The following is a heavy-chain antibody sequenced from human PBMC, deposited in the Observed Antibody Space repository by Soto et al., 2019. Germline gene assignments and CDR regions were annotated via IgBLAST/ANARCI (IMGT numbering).Heavy chain of an antibody. J-gene: IGHJ4*02. CDR2: IYYSGRT. D-gene: IGHD6-6*01. CDR1: GGSISSDYYY. CDR3: AGELSNSPEYFDF. Sequence: SETLSLTCTVSGGSISSDYYYWSWIRQPPGKGLEWIGYIYYSGRTAYNPSLKSRIIISIDTSKNQFSLSLNSLNAADTAVYYCAGELSNSPEYFDFWGLGTLVTVSS. V-gene: IGHV4-30-4*01.